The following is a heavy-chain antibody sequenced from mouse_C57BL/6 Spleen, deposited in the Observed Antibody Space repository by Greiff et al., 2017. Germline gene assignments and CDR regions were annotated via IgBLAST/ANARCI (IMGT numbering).Heavy chain of an antibody. CDR1: GYTFTSYD. V-gene: IGHV1-85*01. CDR3: ARSPNPSYYYGSSYGFDV. J-gene: IGHJ1*03. Sequence: VQLQQSGPELVKPGASVKLSCKASGYTFTSYDINWVKQRPGQGLEWIGWIYPRDGSTKYNEKFKGKATLTVDTSSSTAYIELHSLTSEDSAVYFCARSPNPSYYYGSSYGFDVWGTGTTVTVSS. D-gene: IGHD1-1*01. CDR2: IYPRDGST.